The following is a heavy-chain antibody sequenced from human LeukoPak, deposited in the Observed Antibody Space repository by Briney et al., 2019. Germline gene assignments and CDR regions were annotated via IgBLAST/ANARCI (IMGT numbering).Heavy chain of an antibody. CDR1: GYTFTGYY. CDR3: ARDPSRYYGSGSYYSFMDV. CDR2: IDPNSGGT. J-gene: IGHJ6*02. D-gene: IGHD3-10*01. Sequence: ASVKVSCKASGYTFTGYYIHWVRQAPGQGLEWLGWIDPNSGGTIYAQKFQGRVTMTRDTSISTAYMELSRLRSDDTAVYYCARDPSRYYGSGSYYSFMDVWGQGTTVTVSS. V-gene: IGHV1-2*02.